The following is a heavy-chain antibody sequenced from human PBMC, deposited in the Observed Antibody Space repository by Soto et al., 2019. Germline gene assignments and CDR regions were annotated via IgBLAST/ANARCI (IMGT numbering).Heavy chain of an antibody. CDR3: VRATAPYYDSSGYYHSYYFDY. CDR2: IKQDGSEK. CDR1: EFIFSSFW. J-gene: IGHJ4*02. V-gene: IGHV3-7*01. D-gene: IGHD3-22*01. Sequence: EVQLVESGGGLVQPGGSLRLSCAASEFIFSSFWLNWVRQAPGKGLEWVATIKQDGSEKYYVDSVKGRFTISRDNAKNSLYLQMNSLRAEDTAVYYCVRATAPYYDSSGYYHSYYFDYWGQGALVTVSS.